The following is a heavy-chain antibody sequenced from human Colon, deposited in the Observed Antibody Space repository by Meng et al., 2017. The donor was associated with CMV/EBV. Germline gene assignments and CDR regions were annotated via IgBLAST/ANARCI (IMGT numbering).Heavy chain of an antibody. V-gene: IGHV1-18*01. J-gene: IGHJ4*02. CDR1: VYRCRQYG. CDR3: AKDQDGDYSNYKHFDY. Sequence: VYRCRQYGSSWGRQAPRQGHEWVGRIMAYNYKTDLAGKFQGRVAVTLDLSTDTAFLELRSLRYDDTAIYYCAKDQDGDYSNYKHFDYWGQGTLVTVSS. CDR2: IMAYNYKT. D-gene: IGHD4-11*01.